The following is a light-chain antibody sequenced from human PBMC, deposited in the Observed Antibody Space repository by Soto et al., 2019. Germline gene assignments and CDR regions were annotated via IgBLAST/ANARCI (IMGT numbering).Light chain of an antibody. V-gene: IGKV3-11*01. J-gene: IGKJ3*01. Sequence: EIVLTQSPATLSLSPGERATLSCRASQSVSSYLAWYQQKPGQAPRLLIYDASNRATGIPARFSGSGSGTAFTLTISSLEPEDFAVYYCQQRSKWPRFTFGPGTKVDIK. CDR3: QQRSKWPRFT. CDR2: DAS. CDR1: QSVSSY.